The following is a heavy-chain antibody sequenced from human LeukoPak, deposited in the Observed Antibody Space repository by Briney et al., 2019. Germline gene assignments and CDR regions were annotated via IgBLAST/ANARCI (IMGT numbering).Heavy chain of an antibody. CDR3: ARGSNPFDY. D-gene: IGHD3-10*01. CDR1: GGSVSGHY. V-gene: IGHV4-59*02. J-gene: IGHJ4*02. Sequence: SETLSLTCAVSGGSVSGHYWDWIRQPPGKGLEWIGYIYASGSTNYNPSLKSRVTISVDTSKSQFSLKLSSVTAADTAVYYCARGSNPFDYWGQGTLVTVSS. CDR2: IYASGST.